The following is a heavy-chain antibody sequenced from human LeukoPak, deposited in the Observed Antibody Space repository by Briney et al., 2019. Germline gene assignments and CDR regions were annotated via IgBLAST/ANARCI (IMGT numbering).Heavy chain of an antibody. V-gene: IGHV3-9*03. Sequence: GGSLRLSCAASGFTFDDYAMHWVRQAPGKGLEWVSGISWNSGSIGYADSVKGRFTISRDNAKNSLYLQMNSLRAEDMALYYCAKGRHSSSPPTFFGYWGQGTLVTVSS. D-gene: IGHD6-13*01. CDR2: ISWNSGSI. J-gene: IGHJ4*02. CDR3: AKGRHSSSPPTFFGY. CDR1: GFTFDDYA.